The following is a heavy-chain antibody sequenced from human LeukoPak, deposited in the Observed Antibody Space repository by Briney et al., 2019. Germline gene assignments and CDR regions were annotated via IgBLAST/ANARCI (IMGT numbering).Heavy chain of an antibody. Sequence: GESLKISCKSSGYNFRTSWIGWVRQMPGKGLEWMGIIYPGDSDTRYSPSFQGQVTISVDRSVNTAYLQWSSLKASDTAMYFCVRPFSGYGFDYRVLGSLGQGTLVTVSS. CDR1: GYNFRTSW. J-gene: IGHJ4*02. D-gene: IGHD5-18*01. CDR3: VRPFSGYGFDYRVLGS. CDR2: IYPGDSDT. V-gene: IGHV5-51*01.